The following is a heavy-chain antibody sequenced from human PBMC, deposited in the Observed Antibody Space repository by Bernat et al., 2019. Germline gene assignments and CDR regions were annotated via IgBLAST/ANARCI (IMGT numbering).Heavy chain of an antibody. CDR3: ARVRAGYTYGYDY. CDR2: INPSGGST. CDR1: GYTFTSYG. D-gene: IGHD5-18*01. V-gene: IGHV1-46*03. J-gene: IGHJ4*02. Sequence: QVQLVQSGAEVKKPGASVKVSCKASGYTFTSYGINWVRQAPGQGLEWMGLINPSGGSTNYAQKFQGRVTMTRDTSTSTVYMELSSLRSEDTAVYYCARVRAGYTYGYDYWGQGTLVTVSS.